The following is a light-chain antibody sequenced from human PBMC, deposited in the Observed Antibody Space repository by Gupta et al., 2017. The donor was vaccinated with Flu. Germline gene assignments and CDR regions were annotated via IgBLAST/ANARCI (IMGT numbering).Light chain of an antibody. V-gene: IGKV4-1*01. J-gene: IGKJ1*01. CDR3: QQYYSVPFT. CDR1: RSVLYSSDNKNY. CDR2: WAS. Sequence: SLGERATINCKSSRSVLYSSDNKNYLAWYQQKPGQPPNLLTYWASTRESGVPDRFSGSGSGTDFTLTISSLQAEDVAVYYCQQYYSVPFTFGQGTKVEIK.